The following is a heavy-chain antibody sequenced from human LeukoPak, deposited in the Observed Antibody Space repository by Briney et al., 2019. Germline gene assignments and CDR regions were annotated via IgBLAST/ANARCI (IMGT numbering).Heavy chain of an antibody. CDR1: GYTFTSYY. Sequence: GASVKVSCKASGYTFTSYYMHWVRQAPGQGLEWMGIINPSGGSTSYAQKFQGRVTMTRDTSTSTVYMELSSLRSEGTAVYYCARDFDVDTAMVSPHFDYWGQGTLVTVSS. D-gene: IGHD5-18*01. CDR3: ARDFDVDTAMVSPHFDY. CDR2: INPSGGST. V-gene: IGHV1-46*01. J-gene: IGHJ4*02.